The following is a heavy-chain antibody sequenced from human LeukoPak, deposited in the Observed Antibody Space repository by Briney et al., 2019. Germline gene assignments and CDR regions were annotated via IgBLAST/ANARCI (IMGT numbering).Heavy chain of an antibody. J-gene: IGHJ3*02. CDR2: VDPEDGET. CDR1: GYTITDYY. D-gene: IGHD3-22*01. V-gene: IGHV1-69-2*01. Sequence: ASVKVSCKVSGYTITDYYMHWVQQAPGKGLEWMGLVDPEDGETIYAEKFQGRVTITADTSTDTAYMELSSLRSEDTAVYYCATYDSSGYYYYAFDIWGQGTMVTVSS. CDR3: ATYDSSGYYYYAFDI.